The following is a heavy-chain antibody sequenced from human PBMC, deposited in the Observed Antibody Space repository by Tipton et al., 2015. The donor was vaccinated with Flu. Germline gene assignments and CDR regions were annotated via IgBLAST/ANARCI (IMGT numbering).Heavy chain of an antibody. CDR1: GGSMTYFY. Sequence: LSLTCTVSGGSMTYFYWSWIRQSPGKGLEWIGYVYFNGATGYNPSLRSRVTISVDTAKNQFSLRLDSATAADTAVYYCARVPRGDGFIGYYYGLDVRGQGTTVTVSS. CDR2: VYFNGAT. D-gene: IGHD3-16*01. CDR3: ARVPRGDGFIGYYYGLDV. V-gene: IGHV4-59*01. J-gene: IGHJ6*02.